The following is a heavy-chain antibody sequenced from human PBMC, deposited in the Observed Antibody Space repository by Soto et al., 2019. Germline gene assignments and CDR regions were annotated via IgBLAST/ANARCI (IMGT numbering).Heavy chain of an antibody. CDR2: ISVSSTYA. CDR3: ARGVRYYSSEKPANFDY. J-gene: IGHJ4*02. CDR1: GFTFSDYY. D-gene: IGHD3-10*01. Sequence: QVQLLESGGGLVKPGGSLRLSCAASGFTFSDYYMSWIRQAPGKGLECLAYISVSSTYANYADSVEGRFTISRDNAENPLFLQMNSLRADDTAVYYCARGVRYYSSEKPANFDYWGQGALVTVSS. V-gene: IGHV3-11*05.